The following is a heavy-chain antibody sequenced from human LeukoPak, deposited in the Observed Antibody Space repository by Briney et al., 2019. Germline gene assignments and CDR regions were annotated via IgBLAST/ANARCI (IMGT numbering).Heavy chain of an antibody. CDR2: IRSDGTIK. J-gene: IGHJ4*02. D-gene: IGHD6-19*01. CDR1: GFTFSNYG. V-gene: IGHV3-30*02. Sequence: GGSLRLSCAASGFTFSNYGMHWVRQAPGKGLEWVAFIRSDGTIKYYTESLKGRFTISRDNSKNTLYLQMNSLRVEDTAVYYCAKDEVFSSAWYFDYWGQGTLVTVSS. CDR3: AKDEVFSSAWYFDY.